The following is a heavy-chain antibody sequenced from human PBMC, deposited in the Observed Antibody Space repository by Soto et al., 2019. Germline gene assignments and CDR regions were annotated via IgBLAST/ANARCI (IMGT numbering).Heavy chain of an antibody. CDR2: INSDNGNT. V-gene: IGHV1-3*01. Sequence: QVQLVQSGAEVKKPGASVKISCKASGYTFTRYTMTWVRQAPGQRLEWMGWINSDNGNTKSSQKFQDRVIITRDTSAITAYMDLSSLRSEDPAVYYCVGGIATGQLDPWGQGTLVTVSS. J-gene: IGHJ5*02. D-gene: IGHD2-15*01. CDR1: GYTFTRYT. CDR3: VGGIATGQLDP.